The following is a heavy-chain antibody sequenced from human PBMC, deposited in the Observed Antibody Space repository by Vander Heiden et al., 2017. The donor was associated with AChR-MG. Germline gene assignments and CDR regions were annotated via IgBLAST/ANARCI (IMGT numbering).Heavy chain of an antibody. V-gene: IGHV4-31*03. Sequence: QVQLQEPGPGLVKPSQTLSLTCTVSGGSISSGGYYWSWIRQHPGKGLEWIGYIYYSGSTYYNPSLKSRVTLSVYTSKNQFSLKLSSVTAADTAVYYCARGSGVGLQSNWGQGTLVTVSS. D-gene: IGHD4-4*01. CDR3: ARGSGVGLQSN. CDR1: GGSISSGGYY. J-gene: IGHJ4*02. CDR2: IYYSGST.